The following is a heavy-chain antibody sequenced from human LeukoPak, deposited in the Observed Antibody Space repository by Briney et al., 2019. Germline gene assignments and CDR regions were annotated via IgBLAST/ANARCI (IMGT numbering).Heavy chain of an antibody. CDR1: GFTFSSYG. J-gene: IGHJ4*02. CDR3: AKEAGITMVRGEFDY. D-gene: IGHD3-10*01. V-gene: IGHV3-30*02. CDR2: IRYDGGNK. Sequence: GGSLRLSCAASGFTFSSYGMHWVRQAPGKGLEWVSFIRYDGGNKYYADSVKGRFTISRDNSKNTLYLQMNSLRAEDTAVYYFAKEAGITMVRGEFDYWGQGTLATASS.